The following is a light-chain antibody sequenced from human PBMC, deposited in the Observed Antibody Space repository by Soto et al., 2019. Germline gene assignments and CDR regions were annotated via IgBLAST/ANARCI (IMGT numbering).Light chain of an antibody. V-gene: IGKV1-8*01. Sequence: QSPSSLSASTGDRVTITCRASQGISSYLAWYQQKPGKAPKLLIYAASTLQSGVPSRFSGSGSGTEFTLTISSLQPEDFATYYCQQLNSYPLTFGGGTKVDIK. CDR2: AAS. J-gene: IGKJ4*01. CDR1: QGISSY. CDR3: QQLNSYPLT.